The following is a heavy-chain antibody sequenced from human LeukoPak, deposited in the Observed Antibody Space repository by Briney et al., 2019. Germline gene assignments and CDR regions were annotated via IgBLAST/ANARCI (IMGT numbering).Heavy chain of an antibody. J-gene: IGHJ4*02. V-gene: IGHV1-69*13. CDR1: GGTFSSYA. CDR2: IIPIFGTA. D-gene: IGHD3-22*01. Sequence: ASVKVSCKASGGTFSSYAISWVRQAPGQGLEWMGGIIPIFGTANYAQKFQGRITITADESTSTAYMELSSLRSEDTAVYYCARGVDSSGYLDYWGQGTLVTVSS. CDR3: ARGVDSSGYLDY.